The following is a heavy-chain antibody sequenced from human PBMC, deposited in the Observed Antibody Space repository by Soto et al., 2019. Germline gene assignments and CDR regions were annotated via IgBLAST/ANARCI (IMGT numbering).Heavy chain of an antibody. J-gene: IGHJ4*02. CDR1: GGSVNSDSSY. D-gene: IGHD4-17*01. V-gene: IGHV4-61*01. Sequence: SETLSLTCTVSGGSVNSDSSYWSWIRQPPGKGLESIGYIHNSGSTNYNYSLRSRVTISADTSKNQFSLKLSFVTAADTAVYYCGRISSHGDYAYWGQGTLVTVSS. CDR2: IHNSGST. CDR3: GRISSHGDYAY.